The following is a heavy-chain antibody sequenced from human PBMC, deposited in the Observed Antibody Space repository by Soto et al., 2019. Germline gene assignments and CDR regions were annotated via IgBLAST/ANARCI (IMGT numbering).Heavy chain of an antibody. D-gene: IGHD5-12*01. V-gene: IGHV3-7*01. CDR1: GFTFSSYW. CDR3: ARDRSNSGYGIAAAMYYFDY. J-gene: IGHJ4*02. Sequence: EVQLVESGGGLVQPGGSLRLSCAASGFTFSSYWMSWVRQAPGKGLEWVANIKQDGSEKYYVDSVKGRFTISRDNAKNSLYLQMNSLRAEYTAVYYCARDRSNSGYGIAAAMYYFDYWGQGTLVTVSS. CDR2: IKQDGSEK.